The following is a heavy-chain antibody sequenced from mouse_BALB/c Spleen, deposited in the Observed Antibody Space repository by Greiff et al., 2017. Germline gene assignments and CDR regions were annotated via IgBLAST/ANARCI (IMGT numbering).Heavy chain of an antibody. D-gene: IGHD2-14*01. CDR2: ISSGGSYT. CDR1: GFTFSSYT. J-gene: IGHJ3*01. CDR3: TRDDYYRYDGRY. V-gene: IGHV5-6-4*01. Sequence: EVQVVESGGGLVKPGGSLKLSCAASGFTFSSYTMSWVRQTPEKRLEWVATISSGGSYTYYPDSVKGRFTISRDNAKNTLYLQMSSLKSEDTAMYYCTRDDYYRYDGRYWGQGTLVTVSA.